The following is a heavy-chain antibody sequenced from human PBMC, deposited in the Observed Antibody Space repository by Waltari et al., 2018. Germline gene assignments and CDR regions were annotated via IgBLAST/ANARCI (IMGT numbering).Heavy chain of an antibody. CDR1: GYTFTSYG. J-gene: IGHJ6*02. Sequence: QVQLVQSGAEVKKPGASVKVSCKASGYTFTSYGISWVRQAPGQGLEWMGGIIPIFGTANYAQKFQGRVTITADESTSTAYMELSSLRSEDTAVYYCARDSSAYLAYDYYGMDVWGQGTTVTVSS. CDR3: ARDSSAYLAYDYYGMDV. CDR2: IIPIFGTA. V-gene: IGHV1-69*13.